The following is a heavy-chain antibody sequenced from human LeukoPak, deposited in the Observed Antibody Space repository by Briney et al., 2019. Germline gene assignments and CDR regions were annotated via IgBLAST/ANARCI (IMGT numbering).Heavy chain of an antibody. J-gene: IGHJ4*02. CDR3: ARDFWSGYYTED. V-gene: IGHV3-23*01. CDR1: GFTFSSYA. D-gene: IGHD3-3*01. CDR2: ISGSGGST. Sequence: GSLRLSCAASGFTFSSYAMSWVRQAPGKGLEWVSAISGSGGSTYYADSVKGRFTISRDNAKNSLHLQMDSLSAEDTAVYYCARDFWSGYYTEDWGQGALVIVSS.